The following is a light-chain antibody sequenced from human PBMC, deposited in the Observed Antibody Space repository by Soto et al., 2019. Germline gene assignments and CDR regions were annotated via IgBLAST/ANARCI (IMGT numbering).Light chain of an antibody. CDR2: DDS. CDR1: NIGSKR. V-gene: IGLV3-21*02. J-gene: IGLJ2*01. Sequence: SYELTQPPSVSVAPGQTARITCGGNNIGSKRVHWYQQKPGQAPVLAVYDDSDRPSGIPERFSGSNSGNTATLTISRVEAGDEDDYYCQVWDSSSDLVVFGGGTKLTVL. CDR3: QVWDSSSDLVV.